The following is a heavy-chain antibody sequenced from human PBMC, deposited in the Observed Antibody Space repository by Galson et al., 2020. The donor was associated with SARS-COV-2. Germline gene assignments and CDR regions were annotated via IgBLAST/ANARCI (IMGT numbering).Heavy chain of an antibody. V-gene: IGHV4-34*01. Sequence: SETLSLTCAVYGGPFSGYYWSWIRQPPGTGLEWIGEINHSGSPNYNPTPKSRVTISVDTSKNQFSLELSSVTAADTAVYYCARDRYSSSWYLGVNWFDPWGQGTLVTVSS. J-gene: IGHJ5*02. CDR1: GGPFSGYY. CDR3: ARDRYSSSWYLGVNWFDP. D-gene: IGHD6-13*01. CDR2: INHSGSP.